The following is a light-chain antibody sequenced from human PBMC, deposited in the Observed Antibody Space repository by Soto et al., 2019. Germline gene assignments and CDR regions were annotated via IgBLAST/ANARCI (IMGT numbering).Light chain of an antibody. CDR3: QQRGNWPPGFT. CDR2: GAS. V-gene: IGKV3-15*01. CDR1: RSLSNN. J-gene: IGKJ3*01. Sequence: EIVMTQSPATLSVSPGEGATLSCRASRSLSNNLAWLQQEPGQAPRLLIYGASTRATGIPDRFIGSGSGTEFTLTISSLQSEDFAVYYCQQRGNWPPGFTFGPGTKVDIK.